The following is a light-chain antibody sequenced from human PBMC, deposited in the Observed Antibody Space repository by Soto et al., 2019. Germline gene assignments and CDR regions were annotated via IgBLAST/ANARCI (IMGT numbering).Light chain of an antibody. Sequence: DIVLTQSPGTLSSSPGERATLSCRASQSVSRSYLAWYQQKPGQAPRLLMYLASSRATGIPDRFSGSGSGTYFTLTISGLEPEEFAVYYWHQYGSSPWTFGQGTKVEIK. V-gene: IGKV3-20*01. CDR3: HQYGSSPWT. CDR1: QSVSRSY. J-gene: IGKJ1*01. CDR2: LAS.